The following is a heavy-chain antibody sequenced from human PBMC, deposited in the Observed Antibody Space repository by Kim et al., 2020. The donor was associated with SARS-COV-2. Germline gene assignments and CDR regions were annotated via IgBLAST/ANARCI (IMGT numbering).Heavy chain of an antibody. CDR1: GFTFGDYA. Sequence: GGSLRLSCTASGFTFGDYAMSWFRQAPGKGLEWVGFIRSKAYGGTTEYAVSVKGRFTISRDDSKSIAYLQMNSLKTEDTAVYYCTRVGMIVVVMAVEPLDAFDIWGQGTMVTVSS. CDR3: TRVGMIVVVMAVEPLDAFDI. D-gene: IGHD3-22*01. J-gene: IGHJ3*02. CDR2: IRSKAYGGTT. V-gene: IGHV3-49*03.